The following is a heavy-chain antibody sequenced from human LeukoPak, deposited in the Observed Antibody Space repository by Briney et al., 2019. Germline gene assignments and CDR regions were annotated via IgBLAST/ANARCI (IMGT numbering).Heavy chain of an antibody. V-gene: IGHV1-18*01. J-gene: IGHJ3*02. Sequence: GASVKVSCKASGYTFTSYGITWVRQAPGQGLEWMGWISAYNGNTNYAQKLQGRVTMTTDTSTSTAYMELRSLRSDDTAVYYCARDHGEVRFLEWQGAFDIWGQGTMVTVSS. D-gene: IGHD3-3*01. CDR3: ARDHGEVRFLEWQGAFDI. CDR2: ISAYNGNT. CDR1: GYTFTSYG.